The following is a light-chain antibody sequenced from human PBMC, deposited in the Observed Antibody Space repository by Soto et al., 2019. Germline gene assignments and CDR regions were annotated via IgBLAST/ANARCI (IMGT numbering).Light chain of an antibody. CDR2: GSS. J-gene: IGKJ2*01. CDR3: QQYSSSPPYT. V-gene: IGKV3-20*01. CDR1: QSVSNKY. Sequence: EVVLTQSPGTLSLSPGERATLSCRASQSVSNKYLAWYQQKPGQAPRLLIFGSSDRSTGIPDRFSGSGSGTDFTLTLSRLEPEDFSVYYCQQYSSSPPYTFDQGTKLEIK.